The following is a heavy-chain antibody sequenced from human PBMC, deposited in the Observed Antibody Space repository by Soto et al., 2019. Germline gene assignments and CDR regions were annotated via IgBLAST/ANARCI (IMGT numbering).Heavy chain of an antibody. J-gene: IGHJ4*02. CDR1: GYTFTSYY. CDR3: ARELAYCGGDCFTEPVDY. Sequence: QAQLVQSGAEVKKPGASVKVSCEASGYTFTSYYMHWVRQAPGQGLEWMGWINPNSGDTKYAQKFRGRATMTRDTSITASYMEVKMLASDDTAVYYCARELAYCGGDCFTEPVDYWGQGTLVTVSS. CDR2: INPNSGDT. V-gene: IGHV1-2*02. D-gene: IGHD2-21*02.